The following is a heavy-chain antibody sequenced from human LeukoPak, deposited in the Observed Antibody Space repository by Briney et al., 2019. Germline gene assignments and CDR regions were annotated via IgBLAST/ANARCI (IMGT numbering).Heavy chain of an antibody. J-gene: IGHJ2*01. Sequence: GGSLRLSCAASGFTFNNFGMHWVRQAPGKGLEWVTFIQYNGNNKYYADSVKGRFTTSRDNSKNTLYLQMNSLRAEDTAVYYCAKDGGGYGGNWYFDLWGRGTLVTVSS. CDR3: AKDGGGYGGNWYFDL. CDR2: IQYNGNNK. V-gene: IGHV3-30*02. D-gene: IGHD4-23*01. CDR1: GFTFNNFG.